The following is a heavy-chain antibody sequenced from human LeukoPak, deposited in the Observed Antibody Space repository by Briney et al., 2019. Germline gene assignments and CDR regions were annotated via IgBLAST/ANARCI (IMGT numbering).Heavy chain of an antibody. CDR2: ISSSGSTI. V-gene: IGHV3-48*01. J-gene: IGHJ4*02. D-gene: IGHD3-3*01. CDR3: ARGLWSGTDL. Sequence: QSGGSLRLSCAASGFTFSSYSMTWVRQAPGKGLEWVSYISSSGSTIYYADSVKGRFTISRDNAKNSLYLQMNSLRAEDTAVYYCARGLWSGTDLWGQGTLVTVSS. CDR1: GFTFSSYS.